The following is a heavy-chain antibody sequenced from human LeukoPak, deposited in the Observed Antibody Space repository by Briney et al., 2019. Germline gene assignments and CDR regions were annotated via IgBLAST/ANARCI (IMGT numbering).Heavy chain of an antibody. CDR1: GYTFTGYY. CDR3: ARQDCSSTSCSSFDI. CDR2: INPNSGDT. D-gene: IGHD2-2*01. J-gene: IGHJ3*02. V-gene: IGHV1-2*02. Sequence: ASVKVSCKASGYTFTGYYMHWVRQAPGQGLEWMGWINPNSGDTNYAQKFQGRVTMTRDTSISTAYMELSRLRSDDTAVYYCARQDCSSTSCSSFDIWGQGTMVTVSS.